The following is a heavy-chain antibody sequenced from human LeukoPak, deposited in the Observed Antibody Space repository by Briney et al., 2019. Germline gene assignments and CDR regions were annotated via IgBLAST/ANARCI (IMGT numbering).Heavy chain of an antibody. J-gene: IGHJ4*02. V-gene: IGHV3-7*01. D-gene: IGHD4-17*01. CDR3: AGGDYYFDY. Sequence: GGSLRLSCAASGFTFSNYWMSWVRQAPGKGLEWVANIKQDGSEKYYVDSVKGRFTISRDNSKNTLYLQMNSLRAEDTAVYYCAGGDYYFDYWGQGTLVTVSS. CDR2: IKQDGSEK. CDR1: GFTFSNYW.